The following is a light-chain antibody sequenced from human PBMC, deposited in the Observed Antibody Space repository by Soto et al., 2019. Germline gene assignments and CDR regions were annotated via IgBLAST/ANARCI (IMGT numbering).Light chain of an antibody. V-gene: IGKV1-5*01. CDR3: QQYNNYSWT. J-gene: IGKJ1*01. CDR2: NAS. Sequence: DIQMTQSPATLSSSVGERATITCRASQSIGSCLAWYQQKPGQAPRFLIYNASNIETGIPSRFSGSGSGTEFTLTISSLQPDDFAAYYCQQYNNYSWTFGQGTKVDIK. CDR1: QSIGSC.